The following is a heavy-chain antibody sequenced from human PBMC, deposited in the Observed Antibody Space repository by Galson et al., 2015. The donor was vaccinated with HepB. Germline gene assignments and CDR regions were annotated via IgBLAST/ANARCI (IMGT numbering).Heavy chain of an antibody. D-gene: IGHD6-6*01. CDR3: ARDDSSSRGYYYYYMDV. CDR2: ISAYNGNT. J-gene: IGHJ6*03. Sequence: SVKVSCKASGYTFTSYGISWVRQAPGQGLEWMGWISAYNGNTNYAQKLQGRVTMATDTSTSTAYMELRSLRSDDTAVYYCARDDSSSRGYYYYYMDVWGKGTTVTVSS. V-gene: IGHV1-18*01. CDR1: GYTFTSYG.